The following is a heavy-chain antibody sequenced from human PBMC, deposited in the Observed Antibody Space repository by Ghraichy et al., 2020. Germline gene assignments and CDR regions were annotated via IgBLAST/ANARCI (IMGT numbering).Heavy chain of an antibody. D-gene: IGHD3-9*01. CDR3: TTASTFPDILTGYYPYYYGMDV. V-gene: IGHV3-15*01. CDR1: GFTFSNAW. Sequence: GGSLRLSCAASGFTFSNAWMSWVRQAPGKGLEWVGRIKSKTDGGTTDYAAPVKGRFTISRDDSKNTLYLQMNSLKTEDTAVYYCTTASTFPDILTGYYPYYYGMDVWGQGTTVTVSS. CDR2: IKSKTDGGTT. J-gene: IGHJ6*02.